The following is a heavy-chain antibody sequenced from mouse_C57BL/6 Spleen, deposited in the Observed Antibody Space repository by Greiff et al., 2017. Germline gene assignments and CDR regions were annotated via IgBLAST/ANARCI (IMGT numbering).Heavy chain of an antibody. V-gene: IGHV1-55*01. CDR3: AREGDGYLDY. CDR1: GYPFPSYW. J-gene: IGHJ2*01. CDR2: IYPGSGST. Sequence: QVQLKQPGAELVKPGASVKMSCKASGYPFPSYWITWVKQRPGQGLEWIGDIYPGSGSTNYNEKFKSKATLTVDTSSSTAYMQLSSLTSEDSAVYYCAREGDGYLDYWGQGTTLTVSS. D-gene: IGHD2-3*01.